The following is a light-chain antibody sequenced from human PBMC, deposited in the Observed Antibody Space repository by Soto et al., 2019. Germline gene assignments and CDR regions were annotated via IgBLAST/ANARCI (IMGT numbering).Light chain of an antibody. Sequence: DIQVTQSPSSLSASVGDRVTITCRASQSISRYLNWYQQKPGKAPKLLIYTASSLQSGVPSRFSGSGSGTDFTLTISSLQPEDFATYYCQQSYSTTTFGGGTKVEIK. J-gene: IGKJ4*01. CDR1: QSISRY. CDR3: QQSYSTTT. V-gene: IGKV1-39*01. CDR2: TAS.